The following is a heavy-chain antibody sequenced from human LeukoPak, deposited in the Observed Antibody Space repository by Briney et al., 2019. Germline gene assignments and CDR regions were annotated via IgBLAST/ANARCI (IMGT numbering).Heavy chain of an antibody. CDR2: FDREDGET. D-gene: IGHD4-23*01. CDR1: GYTLTELS. V-gene: IGHV1-24*01. CDR3: STPSAHSTVATWSAFNI. Sequence: ASVKVSCKVSGYTLTELSMHWVRQAPGEGLEWMGGFDREDGETNYAEKFQGRVTLTEDTSTDTAYMELNRLRYEDTAVYYCSTPSAHSTVATWSAFNIWGQGTMVTVSS. J-gene: IGHJ3*02.